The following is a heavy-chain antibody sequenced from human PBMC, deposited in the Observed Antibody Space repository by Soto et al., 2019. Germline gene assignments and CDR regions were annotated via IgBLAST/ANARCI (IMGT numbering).Heavy chain of an antibody. CDR3: ARDFGYSGYDPRHWFDP. CDR2: ISAYNGNT. V-gene: IGHV1-18*01. J-gene: IGHJ5*02. CDR1: GYTFTSYG. Sequence: QVQLVQSGAEVKKPGASVKVSCKASGYTFTSYGISWVRQAPGQGLEWMGWISAYNGNTNYAQKLQGRLTMTTDTFTSTAYMELRSLRSDATGVYYCARDFGYSGYDPRHWFDPWGQGTLVTGSS. D-gene: IGHD5-12*01.